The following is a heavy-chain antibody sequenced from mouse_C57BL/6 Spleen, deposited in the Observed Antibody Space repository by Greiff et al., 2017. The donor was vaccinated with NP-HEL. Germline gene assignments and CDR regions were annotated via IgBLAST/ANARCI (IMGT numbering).Heavy chain of an antibody. V-gene: IGHV1-78*01. J-gene: IGHJ4*01. CDR2: IYPRDGST. Sequence: VQLQQSDAELVKPGASVKISCKVSGYTFTDHTIHWMKQRPEQGLEWIGYIYPRDGSTKYNEKFKGKATLTADKSSSTAYMQLNSLTSEDSAVYFCAGYGAQATYAMDYWGQGTSVTVSS. D-gene: IGHD3-2*02. CDR1: GYTFTDHT. CDR3: AGYGAQATYAMDY.